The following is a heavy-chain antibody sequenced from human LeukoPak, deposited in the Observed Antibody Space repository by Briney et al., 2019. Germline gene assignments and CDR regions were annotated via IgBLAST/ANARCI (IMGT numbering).Heavy chain of an antibody. V-gene: IGHV4-59*01. Sequence: SETLSLTCTVSGGSISSYYWSWIRQPPGKGLEWIGYIYYSGSTNYNPSPKSRVTISVDTSKNQFSLKLSSVTAADTAVYYCARSTSAAPYYYYYYMDVWGKGTTVTVSS. D-gene: IGHD2-2*01. J-gene: IGHJ6*03. CDR1: GGSISSYY. CDR2: IYYSGST. CDR3: ARSTSAAPYYYYYYMDV.